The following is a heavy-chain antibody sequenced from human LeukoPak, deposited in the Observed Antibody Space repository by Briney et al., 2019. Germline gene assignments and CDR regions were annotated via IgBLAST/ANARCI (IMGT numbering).Heavy chain of an antibody. CDR3: ARPLLNYVDS. CDR1: GFTFSGQW. J-gene: IGHJ4*02. V-gene: IGHV3-7*02. D-gene: IGHD2-8*01. Sequence: GGSLTLTCAVSGFTFSGQWMSWVRQAPGKGLEWVANIKQDGSEKYYVDSVKGRFTISRDNATNSLSLQMNSLRVEDTAVYYCARPLLNYVDSYGQGSLVTVSS. CDR2: IKQDGSEK.